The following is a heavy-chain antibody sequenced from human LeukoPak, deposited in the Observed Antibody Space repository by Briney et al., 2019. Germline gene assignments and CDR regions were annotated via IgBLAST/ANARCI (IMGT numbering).Heavy chain of an antibody. Sequence: GGSLRLSCTASGFTFGDYAMSWVRQAPGKGLEWVAVISYDGSNKYYADSVKGRFTISRDNSKNTLYLQMNSLRAEDTAVYYCAREDAPYCSSTSCYYYYGMDVWGKGTTVTVSS. J-gene: IGHJ6*04. CDR1: GFTFGDYA. CDR2: ISYDGSNK. D-gene: IGHD2-2*01. CDR3: AREDAPYCSSTSCYYYYGMDV. V-gene: IGHV3-30*04.